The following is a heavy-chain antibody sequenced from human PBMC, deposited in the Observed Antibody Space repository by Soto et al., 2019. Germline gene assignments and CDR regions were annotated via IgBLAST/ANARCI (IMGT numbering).Heavy chain of an antibody. CDR3: ARYVQLVRVYYYGMDV. D-gene: IGHD6-13*01. Sequence: GGSLRLSCAASGFTFSGSAMHWVRQASGKGLEWVGRIRSQVNDYATAYAASVKGRFTISRDDSENTAYLQMNSLRAEDTAVYYCARYVQLVRVYYYGMDVWGQGTTVTVSS. V-gene: IGHV3-73*01. CDR1: GFTFSGSA. CDR2: IRSQVNDYAT. J-gene: IGHJ6*02.